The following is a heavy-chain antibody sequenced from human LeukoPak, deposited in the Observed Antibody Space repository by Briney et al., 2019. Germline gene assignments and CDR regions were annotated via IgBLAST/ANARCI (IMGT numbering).Heavy chain of an antibody. Sequence: SETLSLTCAVSGGPFSGYFWSWVRQSSGKGLEWLGEIHNSGTTNYNPSLNSRVTISEDTSKNQFYLNLSSVTAADTAVYYCARRYYYNLGSFPFDFWGQGTLVTVSS. J-gene: IGHJ4*02. CDR3: ARRYYYNLGSFPFDF. CDR1: GGPFSGYF. D-gene: IGHD3-10*01. V-gene: IGHV4-34*01. CDR2: IHNSGTT.